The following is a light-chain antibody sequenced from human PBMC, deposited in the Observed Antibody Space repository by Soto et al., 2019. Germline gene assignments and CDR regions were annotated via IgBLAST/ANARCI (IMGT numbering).Light chain of an antibody. CDR2: GAS. CDR3: QQYGSSPRT. CDR1: QSINRD. V-gene: IGKV3-20*01. J-gene: IGKJ1*01. Sequence: EIVMAQSPATLSVSQGEGATLSCRASQSINRDLAWYVQKPGQAPRLVIYGASTRATGIPYRFSGSGSGTDFTLTISRLEAEDFGVYYCQQYGSSPRTFGQGTKVDIK.